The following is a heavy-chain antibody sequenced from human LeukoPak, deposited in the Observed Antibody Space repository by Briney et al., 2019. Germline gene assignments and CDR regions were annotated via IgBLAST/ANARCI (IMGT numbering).Heavy chain of an antibody. CDR2: ISSSSSYI. J-gene: IGHJ6*03. D-gene: IGHD4-17*01. CDR3: ARAVTTAYYYYMDV. V-gene: IGHV3-21*01. CDR1: GFTFSSYS. Sequence: GSLRLSCAASGFTFSSYSMNWVRQAPGKGLEWVSSISSSSSYIYYADSVKGRFTISRDNAKNSLYLQMNSLRAEDTAVYYCARAVTTAYYYYMDVWGKGTTVTVSS.